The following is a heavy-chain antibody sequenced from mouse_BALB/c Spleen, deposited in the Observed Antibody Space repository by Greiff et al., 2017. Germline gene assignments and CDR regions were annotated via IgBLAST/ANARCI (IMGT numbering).Heavy chain of an antibody. CDR2: ISSGSSTI. CDR1: GFTFSSFG. D-gene: IGHD2-2*01. J-gene: IGHJ2*01. CDR3: ARPYGYDLYYFDY. Sequence: EVMLVESGGGLVQPGGSRKLSCAASGFTFSSFGMHWVRQAPEKGLEWVAYISSGSSTIYYADTVKGRFTISRDNPKNTLFLQMTSLRSEDTAMYYCARPYGYDLYYFDYWGQGTTLTVSS. V-gene: IGHV5-17*02.